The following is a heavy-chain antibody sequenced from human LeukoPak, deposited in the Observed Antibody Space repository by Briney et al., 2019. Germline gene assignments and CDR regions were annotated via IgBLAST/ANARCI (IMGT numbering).Heavy chain of an antibody. V-gene: IGHV4-39*07. CDR1: GGSISSSSYY. D-gene: IGHD4-17*01. Sequence: PSETLSLTCTVSGGSISSSSYYWGWIRQPPGKGLEWIGSIYYSGSTYHNPSLKSRVTISVDTSKNQFSLKLSSVTAADTAVYYCARTTTVKPFDYWGQGTLVTVSS. CDR2: IYYSGST. J-gene: IGHJ4*02. CDR3: ARTTTVKPFDY.